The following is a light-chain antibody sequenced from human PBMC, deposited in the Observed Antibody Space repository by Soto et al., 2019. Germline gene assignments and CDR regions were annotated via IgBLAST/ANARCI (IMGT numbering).Light chain of an antibody. V-gene: IGLV2-23*02. CDR2: EVS. J-gene: IGLJ1*01. CDR1: SSDVGSYNL. Sequence: QSVLTQPASVSGSPGQSITISCTGTSSDVGSYNLVSWYQQHPGKAPKLMIYEVSKRPSGVSNRFSGSKSGNTASLTISGLQAEDVADYYCSSYACSITFYVSGTGTKVTVL. CDR3: SSYACSITFYV.